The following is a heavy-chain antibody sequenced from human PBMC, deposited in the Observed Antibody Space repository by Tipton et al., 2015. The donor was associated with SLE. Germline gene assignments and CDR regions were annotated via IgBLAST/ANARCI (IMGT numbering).Heavy chain of an antibody. D-gene: IGHD6-6*01. CDR3: AKDRREQPVRYYLYGLDV. CDR2: ISGSAVST. Sequence: SLRLSCVASGFTFSSYAMSWVRQAPGKGLEWVSGISGSAVSTYYADSVKGRFTISRDNSKNTLYLQMNSLRIEDTAVYYCAKDRREQPVRYYLYGLDVWGQGTTVTVSS. J-gene: IGHJ6*02. CDR1: GFTFSSYA. V-gene: IGHV3-23*01.